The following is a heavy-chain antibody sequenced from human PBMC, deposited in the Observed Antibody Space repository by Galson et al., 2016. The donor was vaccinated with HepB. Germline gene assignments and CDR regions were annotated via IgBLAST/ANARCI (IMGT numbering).Heavy chain of an antibody. CDR3: ARMQVPLGHGTDY. CDR2: IFSNDEK. D-gene: IGHD1-1*01. V-gene: IGHV2-26*01. Sequence: PALVTPTQTLTLTCTVSGFSLSDARMGVSWIRQPPGKALEWLAHIFSNDEKSYNSSLKSRLTISRDTSKSQVVLTMTNMDPVDTGTYYCARMQVPLGHGTDYWGQETLVTVSS. J-gene: IGHJ4*02. CDR1: GFSLSDARMG.